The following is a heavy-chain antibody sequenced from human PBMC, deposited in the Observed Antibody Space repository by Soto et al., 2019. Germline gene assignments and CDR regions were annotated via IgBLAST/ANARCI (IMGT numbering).Heavy chain of an antibody. CDR2: IYYSENT. Sequence: SETLSLTCTVSGGSVSSSSYSWGWIRQPPGKGLEWIGTIYYSENTYYNPSLMSRVTISVDTSKNQFSLKLSSVTAADTAVYYCARDFVVGGPTINYYYGMDVWGQGTTVTVSS. CDR1: GGSVSSSSYS. V-gene: IGHV4-39*02. J-gene: IGHJ6*02. D-gene: IGHD1-26*01. CDR3: ARDFVVGGPTINYYYGMDV.